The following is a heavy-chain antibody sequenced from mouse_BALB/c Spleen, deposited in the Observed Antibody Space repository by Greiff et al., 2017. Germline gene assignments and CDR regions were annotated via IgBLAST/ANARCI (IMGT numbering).Heavy chain of an antibody. CDR2: IYPGDGDT. V-gene: IGHV1-87*01. Sequence: QVQLQQSGAELARPGASVKLSCKASGYTFTSYWMQWVKQRPGQGLEWIGAIYPGDGDTRYTQKFKGKATLTADKSSSTAYMQLSSLASEDSAVYYCARGGYDYDGGYAMDYWGQGTSVTVSS. CDR1: GYTFTSYW. CDR3: ARGGYDYDGGYAMDY. D-gene: IGHD2-4*01. J-gene: IGHJ4*01.